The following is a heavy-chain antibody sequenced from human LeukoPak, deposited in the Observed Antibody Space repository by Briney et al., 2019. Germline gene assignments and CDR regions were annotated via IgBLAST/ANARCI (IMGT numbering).Heavy chain of an antibody. CDR1: GYTFTSYG. J-gene: IGHJ6*02. Sequence: ASVKVSCKASGYTFTSYGISWVRQAPGQGLEWMGWISAYNGNTNYAQKLQGRVTMTTDTTTSTAYMELRSLRSDDTAVYYCARDWGYGDYYGHYGMDVWGQGTTVTVSS. V-gene: IGHV1-18*01. CDR3: ARDWGYGDYYGHYGMDV. D-gene: IGHD4-17*01. CDR2: ISAYNGNT.